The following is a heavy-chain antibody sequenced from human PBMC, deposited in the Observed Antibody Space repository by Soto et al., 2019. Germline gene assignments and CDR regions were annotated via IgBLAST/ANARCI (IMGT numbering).Heavy chain of an antibody. D-gene: IGHD3-3*01. V-gene: IGHV3-73*01. CDR1: GFSFSVSA. CDR3: VSSVLRFFQRSPDASDI. J-gene: IGHJ3*02. CDR2: IRAKTNNYAT. Sequence: PGGSLRLSCAGSGFSFSVSAIHWVRHASGKGLEWVGRIRAKTNNYATAYAASVEGRFAISRDDSKNTAYLQMNSLKTEDTAVYYCVSSVLRFFQRSPDASDIWGRGTMVTVSS.